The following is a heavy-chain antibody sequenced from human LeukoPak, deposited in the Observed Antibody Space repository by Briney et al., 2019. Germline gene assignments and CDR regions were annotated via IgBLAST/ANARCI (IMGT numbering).Heavy chain of an antibody. J-gene: IGHJ4*02. Sequence: PGRSLRLSCAASGFTFSSYGMHWVRQAPGKGLEWVAVISYDGSNKYYADSVKGRFTISRDNSKNTLYLQMNSLRAEDMAVYYCAGSYYYDSSGYYFVYWGQGTLVTVSS. D-gene: IGHD3-22*01. CDR2: ISYDGSNK. CDR3: AGSYYYDSSGYYFVY. V-gene: IGHV3-30*03. CDR1: GFTFSSYG.